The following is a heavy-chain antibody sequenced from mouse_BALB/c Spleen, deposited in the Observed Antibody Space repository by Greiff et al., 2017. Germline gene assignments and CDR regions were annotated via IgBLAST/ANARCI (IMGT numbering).Heavy chain of an antibody. J-gene: IGHJ2*01. CDR2: IYPYNGGT. CDR3: ARGGTYYGNYYYFDY. V-gene: IGHV1S29*02. D-gene: IGHD2-10*01. CDR1: GYTFTDYN. Sequence: VQLQQSGPELVKPGASVKISCKASGYTFTDYNMHWVKQSHGKSLEWIGYIYPYNGGTGYNQKFKSKATLTVDNSSSTAYMELRSLTSEDSAVYYCARGGTYYGNYYYFDYWGQGTTLTVSS.